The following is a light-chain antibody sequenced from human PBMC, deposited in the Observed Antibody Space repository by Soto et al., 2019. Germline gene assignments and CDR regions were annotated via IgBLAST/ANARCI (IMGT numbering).Light chain of an antibody. CDR3: QQYYSTPA. V-gene: IGKV4-1*01. CDR2: WAS. Sequence: DIVMTQSPDSLAVSLGERATINCKSSQSVLYSSNNKNYLAWYQQKPGQPPKLLIYWASTREYGVPDRFSGRGSGTDFTLTSSSLQAEDVAVYYCQQYYSTPAFGGGTKVEIK. CDR1: QSVLYSSNNKNY. J-gene: IGKJ4*01.